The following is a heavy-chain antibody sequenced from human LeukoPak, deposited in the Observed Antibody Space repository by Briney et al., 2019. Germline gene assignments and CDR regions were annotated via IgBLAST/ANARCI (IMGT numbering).Heavy chain of an antibody. Sequence: PSETLSLTCAVSGGSISSSNWWSWVRQPPGKGLEWIGEIYHSGSTNYNPSLKSRVTISVDKSKNQFSLKPSSVTAADTAVYYCAREVITFGNWFDPWGQGTLVTVSS. CDR3: AREVITFGNWFDP. V-gene: IGHV4-4*02. D-gene: IGHD3-16*01. J-gene: IGHJ5*02. CDR1: GGSISSSNW. CDR2: IYHSGST.